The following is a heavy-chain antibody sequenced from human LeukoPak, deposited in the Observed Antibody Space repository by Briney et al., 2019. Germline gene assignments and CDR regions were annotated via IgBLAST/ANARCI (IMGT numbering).Heavy chain of an antibody. CDR2: INHSGST. V-gene: IGHV4-34*01. J-gene: IGHJ4*02. CDR1: GGSISSYY. Sequence: SETLSLTCTVSGGSISSYYWSWIRQPPGKGLEWIGEINHSGSTNYNPSLKSRVTISVDTSKNQFSLKLSSVTAADTAVYYCARTGIVGPLKEFDYWGQGTLVTVSS. CDR3: ARTGIVGPLKEFDY. D-gene: IGHD1-26*01.